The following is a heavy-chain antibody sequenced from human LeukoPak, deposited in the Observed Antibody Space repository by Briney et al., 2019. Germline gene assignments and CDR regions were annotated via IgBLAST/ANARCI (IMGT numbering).Heavy chain of an antibody. J-gene: IGHJ6*04. Sequence: GGSLRLSCAASGFTFSDYYMSWIRQAPGKGLEWVSYISSSGSTIYYADSVKGRFTISRDNAKNSLYLQMNSLRAEDTAVYYCARDSQRGYSYGYPLHVWGKGTTVTVSS. CDR2: ISSSGSTI. D-gene: IGHD5-18*01. CDR1: GFTFSDYY. V-gene: IGHV3-11*04. CDR3: ARDSQRGYSYGYPLHV.